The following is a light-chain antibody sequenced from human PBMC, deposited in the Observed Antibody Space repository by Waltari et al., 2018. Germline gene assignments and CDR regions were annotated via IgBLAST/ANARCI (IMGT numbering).Light chain of an antibody. J-gene: IGLJ3*02. V-gene: IGLV2-8*01. CDR3: SSYAGSNNWV. Sequence: QSALTQPHSASGSPGQSVPISCTGTSSDVGGYNYVSWYQQHPGKAPKLMIYEVSKRPSGVPDRFSGSKSGNTASLTVSGLQAEDEADYYCSSYAGSNNWVFGGGTKLTVL. CDR2: EVS. CDR1: SSDVGGYNY.